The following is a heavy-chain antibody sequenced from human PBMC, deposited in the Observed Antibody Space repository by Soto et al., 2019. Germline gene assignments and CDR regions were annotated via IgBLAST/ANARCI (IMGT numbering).Heavy chain of an antibody. J-gene: IGHJ4*02. D-gene: IGHD1-20*01. CDR3: AREFRYNWNDKVTFDY. CDR2: IIPIFGTA. CDR1: GGTFSSYA. Sequence: SVKVSCKASGGTFSSYAISWVRQAPGQGLEWMGGIIPIFGTANYAQKFQGRVTITADESTSTAYMELSSLRSEDTAVYYCAREFRYNWNDKVTFDYWGQGTLVTVSS. V-gene: IGHV1-69*13.